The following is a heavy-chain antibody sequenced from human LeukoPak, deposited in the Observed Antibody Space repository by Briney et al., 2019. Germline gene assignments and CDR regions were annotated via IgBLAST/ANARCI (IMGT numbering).Heavy chain of an antibody. V-gene: IGHV3-7*03. Sequence: PGGSLRLSRAASGFTFSSYWMSWVRQAPGKGLEWVANIKQDGSEKYYVDSVKGRFTISRDNAKNSLYLQMNSLRAEDTAVYYCAKGCGETCYSDFDHWGQGTLVTVSS. CDR3: AKGCGETCYSDFDH. J-gene: IGHJ4*02. CDR2: IKQDGSEK. D-gene: IGHD2-15*01. CDR1: GFTFSSYW.